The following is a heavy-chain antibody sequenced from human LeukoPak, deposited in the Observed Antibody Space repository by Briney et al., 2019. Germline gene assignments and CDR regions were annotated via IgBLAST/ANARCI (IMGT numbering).Heavy chain of an antibody. CDR2: IRSKAYGGTT. Sequence: GGSLRLSCTTSGFIFGDYAMSWVRQAPGKGLQWVGFIRSKAYGGTTEYAASVEGRFTVSRDDSKNIAYLQMNSLTTEDTAVYYCTRDSPHVSEGYWGQRTLVTVSS. J-gene: IGHJ4*02. D-gene: IGHD2/OR15-2a*01. CDR1: GFIFGDYA. V-gene: IGHV3-49*04. CDR3: TRDSPHVSEGY.